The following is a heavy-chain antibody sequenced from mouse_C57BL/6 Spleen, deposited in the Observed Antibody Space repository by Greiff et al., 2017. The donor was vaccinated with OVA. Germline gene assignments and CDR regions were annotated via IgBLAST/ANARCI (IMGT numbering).Heavy chain of an antibody. Sequence: VKVVESGAELVRPGASVTLSCKASGYTFTDYEMHWVKQTPVHGLEWIGAIDPETGGTAYNQKFKGKAILTADKSSSTAYMELRSLTSEDSAVYYCTRWLPFAYWGQGTLVTVSA. D-gene: IGHD2-2*01. CDR2: IDPETGGT. V-gene: IGHV1-15*01. CDR3: TRWLPFAY. J-gene: IGHJ3*01. CDR1: GYTFTDYE.